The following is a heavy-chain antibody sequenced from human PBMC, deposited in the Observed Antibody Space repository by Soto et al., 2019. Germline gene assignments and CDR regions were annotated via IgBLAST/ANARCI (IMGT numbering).Heavy chain of an antibody. J-gene: IGHJ4*02. V-gene: IGHV3-15*01. Sequence: LRLSCAAAGCAFNNDWMSLVRQAPFNGLEWVGRIKIEADGGTADYAAPVKGRFTISRDDSKNTLYLQMDSLKTEDTAVYYCNSFYEHGGFHSQSLDYWGRGTLVTVSS. D-gene: IGHD2-15*01. CDR3: NSFYEHGGFHSQSLDY. CDR1: GCAFNNDW. CDR2: IKIEADGGTA.